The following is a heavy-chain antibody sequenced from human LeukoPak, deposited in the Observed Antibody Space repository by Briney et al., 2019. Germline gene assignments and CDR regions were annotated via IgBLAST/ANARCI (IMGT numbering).Heavy chain of an antibody. J-gene: IGHJ6*03. V-gene: IGHV4-39*07. CDR1: GGTVTSSTYF. CDR3: ARDGFCYHYYMDV. CDR2: SAYSRYT. Sequence: SETLSLTCTVSGGTVTSSTYFWGWIRQPPGKGLEWNGSSAYSRYTYYNPSLKSRVSMSVHTSKDQFSLKLSAVTAADRAVYSCARDGFCYHYYMDVWGEGTTVTVSS. D-gene: IGHD3-3*01.